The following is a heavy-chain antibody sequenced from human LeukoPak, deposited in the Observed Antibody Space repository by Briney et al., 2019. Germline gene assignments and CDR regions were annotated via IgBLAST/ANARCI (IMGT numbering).Heavy chain of an antibody. V-gene: IGHV4-59*01. CDR2: IYYSGNN. Sequence: PSETLSLTCSVSGHTLRSYYSSWIRQPPGKGLEWIGFIYYSGNNNYNPSIKSRVTISIATSKSQLSLKLTSVTAADTGVYYCAGDQRGSNHLEAAFYISGQGKLVTASS. CDR1: GHTLRSYY. CDR3: AGDQRGSNHLEAAFYI. D-gene: IGHD1-26*01. J-gene: IGHJ3*02.